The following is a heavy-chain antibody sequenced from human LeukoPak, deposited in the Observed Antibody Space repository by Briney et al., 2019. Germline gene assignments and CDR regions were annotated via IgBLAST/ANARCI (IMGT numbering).Heavy chain of an antibody. CDR3: ARLGYCSSTSCSVNYYYYMDV. CDR1: GFTFEDYG. D-gene: IGHD2-2*01. V-gene: IGHV3-20*04. CDR2: INWDGGST. J-gene: IGHJ6*03. Sequence: GGSLRLSCAASGFTFEDYGMSWVRQAPGKGLEWVSGINWDGGSTGYADSVKGRFTISRDNAKNSLYLKMNSLRAEDTAFYYCARLGYCSSTSCSVNYYYYMDVWGNGTTVTVFS.